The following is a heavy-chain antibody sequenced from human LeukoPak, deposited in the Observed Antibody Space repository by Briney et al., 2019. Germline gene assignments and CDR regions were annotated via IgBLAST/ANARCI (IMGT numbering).Heavy chain of an antibody. Sequence: SVKVSCKASGYTFTGYYMHWVRQAPGQGLEWMGWINPNSSGTNYAQKFQGRVTMTRDTSISTAYMELSRLRSDDTAVYYCARDGSLRAYYYGSGSYYRFDYWGQGTLVTASA. CDR3: ARDGSLRAYYYGSGSYYRFDY. D-gene: IGHD3-10*01. V-gene: IGHV1-2*02. CDR1: GYTFTGYY. J-gene: IGHJ4*02. CDR2: INPNSSGT.